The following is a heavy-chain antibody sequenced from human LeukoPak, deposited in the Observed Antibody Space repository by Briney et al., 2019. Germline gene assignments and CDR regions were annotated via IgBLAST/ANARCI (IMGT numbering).Heavy chain of an antibody. D-gene: IGHD2-15*01. Sequence: GGSLRLSCAASGFTFDTYALSWVRRAPGKGLEWVSAISGSGTNTYYADSVKGRFTISRDNAKNSLYLQMNSLRAEDTAVYYCTRDTGCSGGTCYSFYDYWGQGTLVTVSS. CDR2: ISGSGTNT. V-gene: IGHV3-23*01. CDR3: TRDTGCSGGTCYSFYDY. J-gene: IGHJ4*02. CDR1: GFTFDTYA.